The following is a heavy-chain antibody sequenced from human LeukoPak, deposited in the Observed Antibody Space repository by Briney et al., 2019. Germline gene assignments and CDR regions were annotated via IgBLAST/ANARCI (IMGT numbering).Heavy chain of an antibody. V-gene: IGHV3-21*01. CDR2: ISSSSSYI. CDR1: GFTFSSYS. J-gene: IGHJ4*02. D-gene: IGHD3-22*01. Sequence: GGSLRLSCSASGFTFSSYSMNWVRQAPGKGLEWVSSISSSSSYIYYADSVKGRFTISRDNAKNSLYLQVNSLRAEDTAVYYCARSLDSSLSKTFDYWGQGTLVTVSS. CDR3: ARSLDSSLSKTFDY.